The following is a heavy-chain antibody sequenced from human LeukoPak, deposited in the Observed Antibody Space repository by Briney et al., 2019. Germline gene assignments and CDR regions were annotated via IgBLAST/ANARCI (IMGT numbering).Heavy chain of an antibody. J-gene: IGHJ6*04. CDR1: GFTFSSYA. CDR2: ISSSSSYI. Sequence: PGGSLRLSCAASGFTFSSYAMSWVRQAPGKGLECVSSISSSSSYIYYADSVKGRFTISRDNAKNSLYLQMNSLRAEDTAVYYCAELGITMIGGVWGKGTTVTISS. D-gene: IGHD3-10*02. V-gene: IGHV3-21*01. CDR3: AELGITMIGGV.